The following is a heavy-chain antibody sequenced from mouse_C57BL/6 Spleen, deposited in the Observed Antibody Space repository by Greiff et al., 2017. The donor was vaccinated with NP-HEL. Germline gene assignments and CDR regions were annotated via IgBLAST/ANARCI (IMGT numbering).Heavy chain of an antibody. V-gene: IGHV1-76*01. CDR2: IYPGSGNT. CDR3: AREDDGYPWFAY. Sequence: VQGVESGAELVRPGASVKLSCKASGYTFTAYYINWVKQRPGQGLEWIARIYPGSGNTYYNEKFKGKATLTAEKSSSTAYMQLSSLTSEDSAVYFWAREDDGYPWFAYWGQGTLVTVSA. D-gene: IGHD2-3*01. CDR1: GYTFTAYY. J-gene: IGHJ3*01.